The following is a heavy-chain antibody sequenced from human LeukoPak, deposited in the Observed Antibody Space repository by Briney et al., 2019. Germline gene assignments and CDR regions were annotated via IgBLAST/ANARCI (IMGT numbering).Heavy chain of an antibody. CDR1: GGSFSGYN. Sequence: SETLSLTCAVYGGSFSGYNWSWISQPPGKGLEWIGEINHSGSTNYNPSLKSRVTISVDTSKNQFSLKLSSVTAADTAVYYCARRRTVTKGWFDPWGQGTLVTVSS. V-gene: IGHV4-34*01. CDR3: ARRRTVTKGWFDP. D-gene: IGHD4-17*01. CDR2: INHSGST. J-gene: IGHJ5*02.